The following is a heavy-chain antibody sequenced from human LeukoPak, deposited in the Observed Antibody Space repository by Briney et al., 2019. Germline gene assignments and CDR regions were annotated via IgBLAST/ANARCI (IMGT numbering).Heavy chain of an antibody. V-gene: IGHV4-61*02. CDR3: ARRQWLALDY. CDR1: GGSISSGTYY. Sequence: SETLSLTCTVSGGSISSGTYYWSWIRQPAGKGLEWIGRISASGSTNYNPSLKSRVTISVDKSKNQFSLKLSSVTAADTAVYYCARRQWLALDYWGQGTLVTVSS. CDR2: ISASGST. D-gene: IGHD6-19*01. J-gene: IGHJ4*02.